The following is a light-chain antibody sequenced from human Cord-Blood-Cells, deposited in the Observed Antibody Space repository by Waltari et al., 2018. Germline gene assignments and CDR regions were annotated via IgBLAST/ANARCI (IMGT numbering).Light chain of an antibody. CDR2: KDS. CDR3: YSAADNKGV. V-gene: IGLV3-27*01. Sequence: SYELTQPSSVSVSPGQTARITCSGDVLAKKYARWFQQKPGQAPALVIYKDSERPSGIPERFSGSSSGTTVTLTISGAQVEDEADYYCYSAADNKGVFGGGTKLTVL. CDR1: VLAKKY. J-gene: IGLJ3*02.